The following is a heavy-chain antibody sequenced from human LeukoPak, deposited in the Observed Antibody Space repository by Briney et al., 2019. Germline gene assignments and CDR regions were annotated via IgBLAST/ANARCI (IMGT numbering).Heavy chain of an antibody. CDR2: IKSESDGGTT. J-gene: IGHJ4*02. Sequence: PGGSLRLSCEASGITISSAWMCWVRQPPGKGLEYVGRIKSESDGGTTDHAAPVKGRFTISRDDSKNTLYLQMNSLTIEDTAVYYCTTPPDWGQGTLVTVSP. V-gene: IGHV3-15*01. CDR1: GITISSAW. CDR3: TTPPD.